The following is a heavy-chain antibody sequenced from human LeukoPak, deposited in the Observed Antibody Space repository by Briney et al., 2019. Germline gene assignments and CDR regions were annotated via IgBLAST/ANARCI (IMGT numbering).Heavy chain of an antibody. Sequence: GGSLRLSCAASGFTVSSNYMRWVRQAPGKGLEWVSVIYSGGSLYYADSVKGRFDISRDTAKNTVYLQMNSLRVEDTAVYYCARDRGGRGYVFDIWGQGTMVTVSS. V-gene: IGHV3-66*01. CDR3: ARDRGGRGYVFDI. CDR1: GFTVSSNY. CDR2: IYSGGSL. J-gene: IGHJ3*02. D-gene: IGHD3-16*01.